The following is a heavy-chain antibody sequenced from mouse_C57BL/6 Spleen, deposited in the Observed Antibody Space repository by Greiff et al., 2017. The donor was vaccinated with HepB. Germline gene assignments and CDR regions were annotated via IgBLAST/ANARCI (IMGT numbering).Heavy chain of an antibody. V-gene: IGHV1-55*01. J-gene: IGHJ3*01. CDR1: GYTFTSYW. CDR3: AREDYDLAWFAY. D-gene: IGHD1-1*01. Sequence: QVQLQQPGAELVKPGASVKMSCKASGYTFTSYWITWVKQRPGQGLEWIGDIYPGSGSTNYNEKFKSKATLTVDTSSSTAYMQLSSLTSEDSAVYYCAREDYDLAWFAYWGQGTLVTVSA. CDR2: IYPGSGST.